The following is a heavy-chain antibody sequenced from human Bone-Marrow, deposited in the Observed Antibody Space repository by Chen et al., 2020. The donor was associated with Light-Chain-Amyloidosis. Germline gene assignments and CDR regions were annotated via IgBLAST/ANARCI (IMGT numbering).Heavy chain of an antibody. J-gene: IGHJ5*02. V-gene: IGHV3-15*01. Sequence: EVQVVQSWGGLVKPGGSLRLSCAASGFTSSNVWMSWVRQVPGKGLEWVGRLKGKSEGGTTDYAVPVKGRFTISRDDSENTLYLQMNSLKAEDTAVYYCTIQNYHWGHGTLVTVSS. CDR3: TIQNYH. CDR1: GFTSSNVW. CDR2: LKGKSEGGTT.